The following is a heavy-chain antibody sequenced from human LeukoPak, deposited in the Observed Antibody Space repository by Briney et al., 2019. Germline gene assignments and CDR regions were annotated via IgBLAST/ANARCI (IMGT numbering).Heavy chain of an antibody. V-gene: IGHV3-23*01. CDR2: IRVRSDST. Sequence: TGGSLTLSCAASGFTFSNYGMNWVRQAPGKGLEWVSSIRVRSDSTHYTDSVQGRFTISRDDSKNTLYLQMNSLRAEDTAVYYCAKVYDTSGYYFFFDYWGQGTLVTVSS. CDR1: GFTFSNYG. J-gene: IGHJ4*02. D-gene: IGHD3-22*01. CDR3: AKVYDTSGYYFFFDY.